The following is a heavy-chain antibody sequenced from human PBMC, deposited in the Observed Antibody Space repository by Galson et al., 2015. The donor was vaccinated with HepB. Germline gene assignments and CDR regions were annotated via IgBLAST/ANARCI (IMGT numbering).Heavy chain of an antibody. CDR1: GYTFTGYY. CDR2: INPHSGGT. J-gene: IGHJ5*02. D-gene: IGHD3-16*01. V-gene: IGHV1-2*02. Sequence: SVKVSCKASGYTFTGYYIHWVRQVPGQGLEWMGWINPHSGGTNYAKKFQGRVTMTRDTSISTAYMELSSLRSDDTAVYYCASAACTYTTSCSPDFPWGQGTLVTVSS. CDR3: ASAACTYTTSCSPDFP.